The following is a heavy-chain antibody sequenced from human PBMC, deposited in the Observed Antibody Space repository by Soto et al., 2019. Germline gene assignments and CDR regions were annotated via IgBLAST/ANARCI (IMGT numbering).Heavy chain of an antibody. V-gene: IGHV1-46*01. J-gene: IGHJ3*02. D-gene: IGHD3-22*01. CDR1: GYTFTSYY. CDR3: ARDQAYDSSGYYYGAFAI. CDR2: INPSGGST. Sequence: ASVKVSCKASGYTFTSYYMHWVRQAPGQGLEWMGIINPSGGSTSYAQKFQGRVTMTRDTSTSTVYMELSSLRSEDTAVYYCARDQAYDSSGYYYGAFAIWGQATMVTVS.